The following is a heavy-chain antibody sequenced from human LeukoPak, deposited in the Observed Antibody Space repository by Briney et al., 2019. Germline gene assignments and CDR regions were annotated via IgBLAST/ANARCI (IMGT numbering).Heavy chain of an antibody. CDR2: IHNDGTQG. CDR1: GFTFSRLG. Sequence: PGRSLTLSCAASGFTFSRLGMQWVRQAPGKGLEWVAVIHNDGTQGQYADSVKGRFTISKDNSQNTLYLQMNNLRDDDTAVYYCAKDGDEFRGYLDVWGKGTTVTVSS. CDR3: AKDGDEFRGYLDV. J-gene: IGHJ6*03. V-gene: IGHV3-33*06. D-gene: IGHD7-27*01.